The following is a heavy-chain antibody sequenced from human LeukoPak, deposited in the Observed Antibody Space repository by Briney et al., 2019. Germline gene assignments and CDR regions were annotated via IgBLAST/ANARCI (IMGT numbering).Heavy chain of an antibody. CDR2: INPNSGGT. D-gene: IGHD6-13*01. CDR3: ARGGGMKPGDFEY. Sequence: ASVKVFCKASGYTFTGYYMHWVRQAPGQGLEWMGWINPNSGGTNYAQKFQGRVTMTRDTSISTAYMELRSLRSDHTAVYYCARGGGMKPGDFEYWGQGTLVTVSS. J-gene: IGHJ4*02. V-gene: IGHV1-2*02. CDR1: GYTFTGYY.